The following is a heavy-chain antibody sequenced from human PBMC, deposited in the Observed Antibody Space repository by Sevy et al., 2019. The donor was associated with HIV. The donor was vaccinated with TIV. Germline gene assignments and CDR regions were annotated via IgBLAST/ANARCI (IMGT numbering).Heavy chain of an antibody. Sequence: GGSLRLSCAASGFTFSSYAMHWVRQAPGKGLEWVAVISYDGSNKYYADSVKGRFTISRDNSKNTLYLQMNSLRAEETAVYYCVRPGMSFLVRDYYFDYWGQGTLVTVSS. CDR2: ISYDGSNK. D-gene: IGHD6-6*01. CDR3: VRPGMSFLVRDYYFDY. CDR1: GFTFSSYA. V-gene: IGHV3-30-3*01. J-gene: IGHJ4*02.